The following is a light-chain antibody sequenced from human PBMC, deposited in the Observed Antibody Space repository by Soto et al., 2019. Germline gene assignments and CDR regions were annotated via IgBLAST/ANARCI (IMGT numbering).Light chain of an antibody. CDR3: CSYAGSSTYV. CDR2: EVT. Sequence: QSVLTQPPSASGSPGQSITISCTGTSSDVGSYKLVSWYQQHPGKAPKLMIYEVTKRPSGVSDRFSGSKSGNTASLTVSGLQAEDEAEYYCCSYAGSSTYVFGTGTKLTVL. J-gene: IGLJ1*01. CDR1: SSDVGSYKL. V-gene: IGLV2-23*02.